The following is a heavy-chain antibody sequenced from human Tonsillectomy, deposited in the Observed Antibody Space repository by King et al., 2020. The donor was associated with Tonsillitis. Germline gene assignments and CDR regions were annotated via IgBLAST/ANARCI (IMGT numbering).Heavy chain of an antibody. Sequence: VQLQESGPGLVKPSETLSLTCAVSGGSISNSSYYWGWICQPPGKGLEWIGSIYGIGSTYYNPSLKSRFTISVDTSKNQFSLNLSSVTATDSAVYYCARHPGYSSSHFDYWGQGTLVTVSS. D-gene: IGHD6-13*01. CDR1: GGSISNSSYY. CDR3: ARHPGYSSSHFDY. V-gene: IGHV4-39*01. CDR2: IYGIGST. J-gene: IGHJ4*02.